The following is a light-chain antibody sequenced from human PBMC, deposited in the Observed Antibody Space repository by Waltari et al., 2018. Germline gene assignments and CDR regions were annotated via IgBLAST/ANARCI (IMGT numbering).Light chain of an antibody. CDR3: MQALQNPPT. CDR2: KVS. Sequence: DIVMTQTPLSLPVIPGEPASMSCRSNQSLLHTNGNTYLYWYLQKPGQSPRLLIYKVSNRFSGVPDRFSASGSGTDFTLKISRVEAEDVGIYYCMQALQNPPTFGQGTKVEIK. CDR1: QSLLHTNGNTY. V-gene: IGKV2-29*03. J-gene: IGKJ1*01.